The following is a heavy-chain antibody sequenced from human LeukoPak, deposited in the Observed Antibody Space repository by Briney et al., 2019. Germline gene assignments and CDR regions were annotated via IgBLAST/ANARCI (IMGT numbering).Heavy chain of an antibody. CDR3: AKVRGCSSTSCYIYSY. D-gene: IGHD2-2*02. Sequence: GGSLRLSCSASGFTFSTYWMSWVRQAPGKGLEWVANMKRDGSEIYYVDSVRGRFTISRDNARNSLYLQMNSLRAEDTAVYYCAKVRGCSSTSCYIYSYWGQGTLVTVSS. CDR1: GFTFSTYW. V-gene: IGHV3-7*03. J-gene: IGHJ4*02. CDR2: MKRDGSEI.